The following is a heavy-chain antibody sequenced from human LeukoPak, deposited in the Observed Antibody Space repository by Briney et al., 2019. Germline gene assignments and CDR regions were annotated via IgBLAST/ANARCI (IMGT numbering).Heavy chain of an antibody. CDR1: GFTVSRNY. CDR2: IKEDGSEK. Sequence: GGSLRLSCAASGFTVSRNYMSWVRQAPGKGLEWVANIKEDGSEKYYVDSVKGRFTISRDNAKNSLYLEMNSLRVEDTAVYYCARPKKDFWSGRFYVYHVLGVWGQGTTVTVSS. CDR3: ARPKKDFWSGRFYVYHVLGV. V-gene: IGHV3-7*01. D-gene: IGHD3-3*01. J-gene: IGHJ6*02.